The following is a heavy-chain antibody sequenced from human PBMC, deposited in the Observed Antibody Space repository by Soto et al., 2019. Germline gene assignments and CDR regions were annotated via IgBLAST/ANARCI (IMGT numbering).Heavy chain of an antibody. V-gene: IGHV4-61*01. Sequence: QVHLQESGPGQVKPSETLSLICTVSGGSVNSDNFYWSWIRQPPGRGLEWIGYIYYTGSTSYNPSLKSRVSISIDTSRNQFSLKLSSVTAAETAVYYCAREFSNSPEAFDSWGQGSLVTVSS. CDR2: IYYTGST. J-gene: IGHJ4*02. D-gene: IGHD6-6*01. CDR3: AREFSNSPEAFDS. CDR1: GGSVNSDNFY.